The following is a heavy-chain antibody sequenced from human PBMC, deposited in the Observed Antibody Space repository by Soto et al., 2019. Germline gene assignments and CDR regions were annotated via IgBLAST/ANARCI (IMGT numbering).Heavy chain of an antibody. CDR3: ARRKTGVGSYGPNFDY. CDR1: GYSFTSYW. J-gene: IGHJ4*02. CDR2: IYPGDSDT. V-gene: IGHV5-51*01. D-gene: IGHD5-18*01. Sequence: GESLKISCKGSGYSFTSYWIGWVRQMPGKGLEWMGIIYPGDSDTRYSPSFQGQVTISADKSISTAYLQWSSLKASDTAMYYCARRKTGVGSYGPNFDYWGQGTLVTVSS.